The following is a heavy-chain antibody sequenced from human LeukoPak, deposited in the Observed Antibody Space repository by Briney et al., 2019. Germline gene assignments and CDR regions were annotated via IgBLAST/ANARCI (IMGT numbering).Heavy chain of an antibody. CDR3: ARDRLYSGFDY. J-gene: IGHJ4*02. CDR1: GFTFSSYA. Sequence: PGGSLRLSCAASGFTFSSYAMHWVRQAPGKGLEWVAVISYDGSNKYYADSVKGRFTISRDNSKNTLYLQMNSLRAEDTAVYYCARDRLYSGFDYWGQGTLVTVSS. CDR2: ISYDGSNK. V-gene: IGHV3-30*04. D-gene: IGHD5-12*01.